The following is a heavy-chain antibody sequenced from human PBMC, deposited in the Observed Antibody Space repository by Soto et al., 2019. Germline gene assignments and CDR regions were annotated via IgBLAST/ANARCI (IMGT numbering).Heavy chain of an antibody. J-gene: IGHJ6*02. CDR2: ISDDGDST. CDR3: AKKLDV. CDR1: RFTFSSYG. V-gene: IGHV3-23*01. Sequence: PGGSLRLSCAVSRFTFSSYGMNWVRQAPGKGLEWVSSISDDGDSTYYADSVKGRFTISRDNSKNTLYLQMNSLRAEDTAVYYYAKKLDVWGQGTTVTVSS.